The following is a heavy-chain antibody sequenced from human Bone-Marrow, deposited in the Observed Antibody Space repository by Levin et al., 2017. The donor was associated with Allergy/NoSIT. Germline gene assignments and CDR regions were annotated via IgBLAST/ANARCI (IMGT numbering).Heavy chain of an antibody. J-gene: IGHJ4*02. D-gene: IGHD1-26*01. V-gene: IGHV3-33*01. CDR3: ARERRKWELQY. CDR2: IWYDGSNE. Sequence: GGSLRLSCAGSGFTFSGFGMHWVRQAPGKGLEWVALIWYDGSNEHYADSVKGRFTISRDNSKNTLYLQMNSLRADDTAVYYCARERRKWELQYWGQGTLVTVSS. CDR1: GFTFSGFG.